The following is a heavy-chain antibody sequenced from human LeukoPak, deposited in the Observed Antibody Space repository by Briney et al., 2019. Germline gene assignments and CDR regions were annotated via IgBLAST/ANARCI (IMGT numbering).Heavy chain of an antibody. Sequence: GGSLRLSCAASGFTFSNYVMHWVRQAPGKGLEWVANIKQDGSEKYYVDSVKGRFTISRDNAKNSLYLQMNSLRAEDTAVYYCARDGFSSAINYWGQGTLVTVSS. CDR2: IKQDGSEK. CDR3: ARDGFSSAINY. V-gene: IGHV3-7*01. D-gene: IGHD2-21*02. J-gene: IGHJ4*02. CDR1: GFTFSNYV.